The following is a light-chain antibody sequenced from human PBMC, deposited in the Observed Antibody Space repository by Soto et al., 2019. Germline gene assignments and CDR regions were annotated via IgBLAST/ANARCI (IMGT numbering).Light chain of an antibody. V-gene: IGLV2-14*01. J-gene: IGLJ2*01. CDR1: SSDVGGYNF. CDR3: SSGTSSTTQV. Sequence: QSALTQPASVSGSPGQSITISCTGTSSDVGGYNFVSWYQHHPGKAPKLMIFEVNNRPSGVSNRFSGSKSGNTASLTISGLQAEDEADYYCSSGTSSTTQVLGGGTKVTVL. CDR2: EVN.